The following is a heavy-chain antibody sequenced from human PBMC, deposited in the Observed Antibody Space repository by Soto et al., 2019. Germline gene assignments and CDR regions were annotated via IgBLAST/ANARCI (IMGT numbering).Heavy chain of an antibody. CDR3: ARGGRQLVYYFDY. D-gene: IGHD6-6*01. V-gene: IGHV3-30-3*01. CDR2: ISYDGSNK. CDR1: GFTFSSYA. J-gene: IGHJ4*02. Sequence: GGSLRLSCAASGFTFSSYAMHWVRQAPGKGLEWVAVISYDGSNKYYADSVKGRFTISRDNSKNTLYLQMNSLRAEDTAVYYWARGGRQLVYYFDYWGQGTLVTVSS.